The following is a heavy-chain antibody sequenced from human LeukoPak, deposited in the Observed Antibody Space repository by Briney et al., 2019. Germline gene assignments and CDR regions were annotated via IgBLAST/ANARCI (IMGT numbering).Heavy chain of an antibody. CDR1: GGSISSYY. CDR2: IYYSGST. D-gene: IGHD3-9*01. CDR3: ARDLRYFDWPQPGYYYYMDV. Sequence: SETLSLTCTVSGGSISSYYWSWIRQPPGKGLEWIGYIYYSGSTNYNPSLKSRVTISVDTSKNQFSLKLCSVTAADTAVYYCARDLRYFDWPQPGYYYYMDVWGKGTTVTVSS. J-gene: IGHJ6*03. V-gene: IGHV4-59*01.